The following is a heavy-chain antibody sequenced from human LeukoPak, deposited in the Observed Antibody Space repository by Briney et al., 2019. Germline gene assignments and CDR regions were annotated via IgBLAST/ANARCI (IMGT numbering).Heavy chain of an antibody. CDR3: AREGYCSGGSCYGADY. D-gene: IGHD2-15*01. Sequence: ASVKVSCKASGYTFTGYYMHWVRQAPGQGLEWMGWINPNSGGTNYAQKFQGRVTMTRDTSISTAYMELSRLRSDDTAVYYCAREGYCSGGSCYGADYWGQGTLVTVSS. CDR1: GYTFTGYY. CDR2: INPNSGGT. J-gene: IGHJ4*02. V-gene: IGHV1-2*02.